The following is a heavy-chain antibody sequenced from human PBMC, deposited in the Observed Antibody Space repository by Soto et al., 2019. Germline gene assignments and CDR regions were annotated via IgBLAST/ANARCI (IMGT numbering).Heavy chain of an antibody. CDR1: GYTFTSYG. CDR3: ARTYCSGGSCYWPFDY. V-gene: IGHV1-18*04. Sequence: ASVKVSCKASGYTFTSYGISWVRQAPGQGLEWMGWISAYNGNTNYAQKLQGRVTMTTDTSTSTAYMELRSLRSDDTAVYYCARTYCSGGSCYWPFDYWGQGTLVTVSS. CDR2: ISAYNGNT. J-gene: IGHJ4*02. D-gene: IGHD2-15*01.